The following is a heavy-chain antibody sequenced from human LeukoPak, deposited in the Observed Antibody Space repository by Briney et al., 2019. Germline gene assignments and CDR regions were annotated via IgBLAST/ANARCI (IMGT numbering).Heavy chain of an antibody. J-gene: IGHJ6*02. CDR1: GYTFTSYA. CDR3: AREKTVYCTNGVCYRSQSYGMDV. Sequence: ASVKVSCKASGYTFTSYAMNWVRQAPGQGLEWMGWINTNTGNPTYAQGFTGRLVFSLDTSVSTAYLQISSLKAEDTAVYYCAREKTVYCTNGVCYRSQSYGMDVWGQGTTVTVSS. D-gene: IGHD2-8*01. CDR2: INTNTGNP. V-gene: IGHV7-4-1*02.